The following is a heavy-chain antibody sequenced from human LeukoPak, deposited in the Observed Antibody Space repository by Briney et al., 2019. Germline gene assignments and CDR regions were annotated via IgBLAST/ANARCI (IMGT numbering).Heavy chain of an antibody. J-gene: IGHJ5*02. CDR1: GFTVSSNY. Sequence: PGGSLRLSCAASGFTVSSNYMSWVRQAPGKGLEWVSVIYSGGSTYYADSVKGRFTISRDNSKNTLYLQMNSLRAEDTAVYYCARESPAGTGDNWFDPWGQGTLVTVSS. CDR2: IYSGGST. CDR3: ARESPAGTGDNWFDP. D-gene: IGHD6-19*01. V-gene: IGHV3-53*01.